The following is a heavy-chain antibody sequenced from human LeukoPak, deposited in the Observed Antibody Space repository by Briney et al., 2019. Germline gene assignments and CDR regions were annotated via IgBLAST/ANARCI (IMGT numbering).Heavy chain of an antibody. J-gene: IGHJ4*02. D-gene: IGHD3-10*01. Sequence: GGSLRLSCAASGFTFSSYWMHWVRHAPGKGLVWVSRINTGGSSTSYADSVKGRFTISRDNAKNTLYLQMNSLRAEDTAVYYCARDQDDSSYYGSSSEGFDYWGQGTLVTVSS. CDR3: ARDQDDSSYYGSSSEGFDY. V-gene: IGHV3-74*01. CDR2: INTGGSST. CDR1: GFTFSSYW.